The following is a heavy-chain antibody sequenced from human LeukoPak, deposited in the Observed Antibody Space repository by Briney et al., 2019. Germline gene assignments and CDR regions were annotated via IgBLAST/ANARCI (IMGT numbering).Heavy chain of an antibody. CDR1: GGSISSGSYY. Sequence: PSETLSLTCTVSGGSISSGSYYWSWIRQPAGKGLEWIGRIYTSGSTNYNPSLKSRVTISVDTSKNQFSPKLSSVTAADTAVYYCARDRNYDFCSGYSPWGQGTLVTVSS. J-gene: IGHJ5*02. V-gene: IGHV4-61*02. CDR3: ARDRNYDFCSGYSP. D-gene: IGHD3-3*01. CDR2: IYTSGST.